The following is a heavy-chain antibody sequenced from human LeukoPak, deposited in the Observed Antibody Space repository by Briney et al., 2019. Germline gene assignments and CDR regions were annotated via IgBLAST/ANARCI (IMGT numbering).Heavy chain of an antibody. D-gene: IGHD3-3*01. CDR3: ARDRTDFWSGYLYGMDV. V-gene: IGHV3-66*02. CDR2: IYSGGST. Sequence: QPGGSLRLSCAASGFTVSSNYMGWVRQAPGKGLEWVSVIYSGGSTYYADSVKGRFTISRDNSKNTLYLQMNSLRAEDTAVYYCARDRTDFWSGYLYGMDVWGQGTTVTVSS. CDR1: GFTVSSNY. J-gene: IGHJ6*02.